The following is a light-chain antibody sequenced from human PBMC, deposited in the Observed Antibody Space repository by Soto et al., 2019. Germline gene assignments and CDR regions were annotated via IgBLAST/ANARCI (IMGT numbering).Light chain of an antibody. CDR1: SSDVGSYNR. Sequence: QSALTQPPSVSGSPGQSVTISCTGTSSDVGSYNRVSWYQQPPGTAPKLMIYEVSNRPSGVPDRFSGSKSGNPASLTISGLQAEDEADYYCSSYTSNSPVIFGGGTKVTFL. CDR2: EVS. J-gene: IGLJ2*01. V-gene: IGLV2-18*02. CDR3: SSYTSNSPVI.